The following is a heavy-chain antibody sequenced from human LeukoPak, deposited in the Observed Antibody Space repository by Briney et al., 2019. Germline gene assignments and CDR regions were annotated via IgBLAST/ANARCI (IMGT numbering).Heavy chain of an antibody. CDR1: GGSVSSSSNY. J-gene: IGHJ6*03. V-gene: IGHV4-39*01. Sequence: SETLSLTCSVSGGSVSSSSNYWGCIRQPPGKGLEWIRSIYYSGNTYYNPSLKSRVTISVDTSKNQFSLKLSSVTAADTAVYFCARHARGGTPALGYYYYYMDVWGKGTTVTVSS. D-gene: IGHD3-10*01. CDR3: ARHARGGTPALGYYYYYMDV. CDR2: IYYSGNT.